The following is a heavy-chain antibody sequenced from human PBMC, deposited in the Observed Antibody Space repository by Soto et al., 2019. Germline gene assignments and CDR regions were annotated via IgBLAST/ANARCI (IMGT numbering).Heavy chain of an antibody. CDR1: GGTFSSYA. V-gene: IGHV1-69*13. Sequence: SVKVSCKASGGTFSSYAISWVRQAPGQGLEWMGGIIPIFGTANYAQKFQGRVTITADESTSTAYMELSSLRSEDTAVYYCARGENYGDYAPYYFDYWGQGTLVTVSS. J-gene: IGHJ4*02. CDR2: IIPIFGTA. D-gene: IGHD4-17*01. CDR3: ARGENYGDYAPYYFDY.